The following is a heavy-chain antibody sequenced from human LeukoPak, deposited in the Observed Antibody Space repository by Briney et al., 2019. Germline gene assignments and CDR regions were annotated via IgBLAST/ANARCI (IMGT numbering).Heavy chain of an antibody. D-gene: IGHD3-16*01. CDR3: ARERTYNAFDI. V-gene: IGHV3-74*01. J-gene: IGHJ3*02. CDR1: GFTFSSYW. CDR2: INSDGSST. Sequence: PGGSLRLSCAASGFTFSSYWMHWVRQAPGKGLVWVSRINSDGSSTSYADSVKGRLTISRDNAKNTLYLQMNSLRAEDTAVYYCARERTYNAFDIWGQGTMVTVSS.